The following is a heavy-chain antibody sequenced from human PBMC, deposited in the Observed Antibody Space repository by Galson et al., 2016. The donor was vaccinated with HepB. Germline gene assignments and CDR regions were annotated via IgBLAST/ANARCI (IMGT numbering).Heavy chain of an antibody. V-gene: IGHV4-39*07. Sequence: ATLSLTCTVSAISSGDYHWAFIRQPPGKGLAWIGSFSNSGDTFYNPSLKRRVTMSRDTSKNQFSVSLSSVTAADTAVYLCARVSFRTLGYWGQGTLVTVSS. CDR1: AISSGDYH. CDR3: ARVSFRTLGY. CDR2: FSNSGDT. J-gene: IGHJ4*02.